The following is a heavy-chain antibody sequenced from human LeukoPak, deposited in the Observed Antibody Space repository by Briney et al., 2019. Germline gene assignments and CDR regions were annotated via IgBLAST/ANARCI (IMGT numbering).Heavy chain of an antibody. CDR2: INPSGGST. D-gene: IGHD3-10*01. CDR1: GYIFTSYF. J-gene: IGHJ6*03. Sequence: ASVKVSCKASGYIFTSYFMHWVRQATGQGIEWMGLINPSGGSTRYAQKLQGRVTMTTDTSTSTAYIELRSLRSDDTAVYYCARDFEFYYVSGSSDYYYYMDVWGKGTTVTISS. CDR3: ARDFEFYYVSGSSDYYYYMDV. V-gene: IGHV1-46*01.